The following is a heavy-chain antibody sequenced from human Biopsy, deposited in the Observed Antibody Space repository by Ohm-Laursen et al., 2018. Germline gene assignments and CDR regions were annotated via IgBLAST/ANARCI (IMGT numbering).Heavy chain of an antibody. J-gene: IGHJ1*01. D-gene: IGHD3-9*01. CDR3: ATKLTGYFHH. Sequence: ASVKVSCKPPGGTFSNYGVNWVRQAPGQGLEWLGGNIPILGTGNYAQKFQDRVTVAADTSTSTATMELRSLRSDDTAVYYCATKLTGYFHHWGQGTLVIVSS. CDR1: GGTFSNYG. CDR2: NIPILGTG. V-gene: IGHV1-69*06.